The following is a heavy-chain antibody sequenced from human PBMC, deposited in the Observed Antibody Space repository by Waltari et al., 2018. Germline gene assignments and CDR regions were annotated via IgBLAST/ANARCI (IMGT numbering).Heavy chain of an antibody. Sequence: QVQLQESGPGLVKPSETLSLTCTVSGGSISSYYWSWIRQPPGKGLEWIGYIIYMSSTNYNPSLKSLVTISVDTSNNQFSLKLSSVTAADTAVYYCARVPAATLYYYYMDVWGKGTTVTVSS. CDR1: GGSISSYY. D-gene: IGHD2-2*01. J-gene: IGHJ6*03. CDR2: IIYMSST. V-gene: IGHV4-59*01. CDR3: ARVPAATLYYYYMDV.